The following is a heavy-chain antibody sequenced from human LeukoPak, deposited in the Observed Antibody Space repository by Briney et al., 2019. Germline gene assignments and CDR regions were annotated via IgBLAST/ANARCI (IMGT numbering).Heavy chain of an antibody. D-gene: IGHD3-22*01. CDR3: ARAPVWYYDSSGYYYYWYFDL. J-gene: IGHJ2*01. CDR1: GFTFSSYW. Sequence: GGSLRLSCAASGFTFSSYWMHWVRQAPGKGLVWVSRINSDGSSTSYADSVKGRFTLSRDNAKNTLYLQMNSLRAEDTAVYYCARAPVWYYDSSGYYYYWYFDLWGRGTLVTVSS. V-gene: IGHV3-74*01. CDR2: INSDGSST.